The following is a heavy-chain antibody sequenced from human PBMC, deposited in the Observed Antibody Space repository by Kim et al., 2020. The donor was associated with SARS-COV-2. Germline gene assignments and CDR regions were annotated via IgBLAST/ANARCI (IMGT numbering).Heavy chain of an antibody. CDR2: ISFDGSNK. CDR1: TLTLSNYA. J-gene: IGHJ4*02. Sequence: GGSLRLSCTASTLTLSNYAMHWVRQAPGKGLEWVSVISFDGSNKFYVESVKGRFTISRDNAKNKLFLQMDSLRAEDTAIYYCAKDLDGWSILPAAGLDYWGRGIAVTVSS. D-gene: IGHD2-2*01. V-gene: IGHV3-30*18. CDR3: AKDLDGWSILPAAGLDY.